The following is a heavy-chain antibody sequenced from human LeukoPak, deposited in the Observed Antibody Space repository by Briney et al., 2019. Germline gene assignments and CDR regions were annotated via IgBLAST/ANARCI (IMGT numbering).Heavy chain of an antibody. Sequence: GRSLRLSCAASGFTFSSYAMHWVRQAPGKGLEWVAVISYDGSNKYYADSVKGRFTISRDNSKNTLYLQMNSLRAEDTAVYYCAKGAHYSGSGNYRRGHYFDYWGQGTLVTVSS. V-gene: IGHV3-30*04. CDR1: GFTFSSYA. CDR2: ISYDGSNK. D-gene: IGHD3-10*01. CDR3: AKGAHYSGSGNYRRGHYFDY. J-gene: IGHJ4*02.